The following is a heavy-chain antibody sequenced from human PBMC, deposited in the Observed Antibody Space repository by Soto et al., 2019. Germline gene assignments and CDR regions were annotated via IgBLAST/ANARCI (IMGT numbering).Heavy chain of an antibody. CDR2: IYYSGST. Sequence: PSETLSLTCTVSGGSISSYYWSWIRQPPGKGLEWIGYIYYSGSTNYNPSLKSRVTISVDTSKNQFSLKLSSVTAADTAVYYCARDGGSYYGGSYFDYWGQGTLVTVSS. D-gene: IGHD1-26*01. CDR1: GGSISSYY. V-gene: IGHV4-59*01. J-gene: IGHJ4*02. CDR3: ARDGGSYYGGSYFDY.